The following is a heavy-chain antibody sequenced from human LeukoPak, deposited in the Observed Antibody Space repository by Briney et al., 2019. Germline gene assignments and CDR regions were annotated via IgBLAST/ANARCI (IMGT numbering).Heavy chain of an antibody. CDR1: GFTFSSYW. V-gene: IGHV3-7*01. J-gene: IGHJ6*03. CDR2: IKQDGSEK. CDR3: ARWVVAATWRYYYYYYMDV. Sequence: GGSLRLSCAASGFTFSSYWMSWVHQAPGKGLEWVANIKQDGSEKYYVDSVKGRFTISRDNAKNSLYLQMNSLRAEDTAVYYCARWVVAATWRYYYYYYMDVWGKGTTVTISS. D-gene: IGHD2-15*01.